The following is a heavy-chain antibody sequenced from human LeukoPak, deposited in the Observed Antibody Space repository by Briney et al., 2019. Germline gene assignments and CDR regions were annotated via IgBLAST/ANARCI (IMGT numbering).Heavy chain of an antibody. V-gene: IGHV1-2*04. CDR2: INPNSGGT. Sequence: ASVKVSCKASGYTFTGYYMHWVRQAPGQGLEWMGWINPNSGGTNYAQKFQGWVTMTRDTSISTAYMELSRLRSDDTAVYYCARLGIVGATSPAFDIWGQGTMVTVSS. D-gene: IGHD1-26*01. J-gene: IGHJ3*02. CDR1: GYTFTGYY. CDR3: ARLGIVGATSPAFDI.